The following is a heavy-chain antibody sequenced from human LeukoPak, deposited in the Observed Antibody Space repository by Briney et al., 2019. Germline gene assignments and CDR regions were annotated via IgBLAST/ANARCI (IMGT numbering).Heavy chain of an antibody. CDR3: AREPDRMAGMGLDY. J-gene: IGHJ4*02. CDR1: GGSISSGSYY. CDR2: IYTSGST. D-gene: IGHD6-19*01. Sequence: SQTLSLTCTVSGGSISSGSYYWSWIRQPAGKGLEWIGRIYTSGSTNYNPSLKSRVTISVDTSKNQFSLKLSSVTAADTAVYYCAREPDRMAGMGLDYWGQGTLVTVSS. V-gene: IGHV4-61*02.